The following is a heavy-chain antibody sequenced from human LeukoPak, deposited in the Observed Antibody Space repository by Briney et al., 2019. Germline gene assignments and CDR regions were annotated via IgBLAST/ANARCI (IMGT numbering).Heavy chain of an antibody. CDR1: GFTVSSNY. CDR3: ARPQLDPPYYYYYMDV. V-gene: IGHV3-21*01. CDR2: ISSSSSYI. D-gene: IGHD6-13*01. J-gene: IGHJ6*03. Sequence: GGSLRLSCAASGFTVSSNYMSWVRQAPGKGLEWVWSISSSSSYIYYADSVKGRFPISRDNATISLYLQMNRLRAEHTAVSYCARPQLDPPYYYYYMDVWGEGTPVTVSS.